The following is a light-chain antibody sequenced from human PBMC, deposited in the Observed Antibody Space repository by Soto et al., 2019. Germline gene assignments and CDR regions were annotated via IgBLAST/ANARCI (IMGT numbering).Light chain of an antibody. CDR2: KAS. V-gene: IGKV1-5*03. CDR3: QQYNSDWT. J-gene: IGKJ1*01. CDR1: QYISSW. Sequence: DIRMTQSPSTLSASVGDRVTITCRASQYISSWLAWYQQKPGKAPKLLIYKASSLESGVPSRFGGSGSGTEFTLTISSLQPDDFATYYCQQYNSDWTFGQGTMVDVK.